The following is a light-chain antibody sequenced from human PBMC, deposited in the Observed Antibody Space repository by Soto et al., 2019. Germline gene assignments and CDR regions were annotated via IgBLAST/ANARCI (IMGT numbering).Light chain of an antibody. J-gene: IGKJ5*01. CDR1: QSVSSSY. V-gene: IGKV3-20*01. CDR3: QQYGSSPIT. CDR2: AAS. Sequence: EFVLAQSACTLSLSPRERATLSCRTSQSVSSSYLAWYQQKPGQAPRLLIYAASSRATGIPDRFSGSGSGTDFSLTISRLEPEDFAVYYCQQYGSSPITFGQGTRLEIK.